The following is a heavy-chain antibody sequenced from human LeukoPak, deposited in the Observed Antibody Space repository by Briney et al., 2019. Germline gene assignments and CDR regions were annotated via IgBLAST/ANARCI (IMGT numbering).Heavy chain of an antibody. V-gene: IGHV4-38-2*02. Sequence: SETLSLTCTVSGYSIGSGYYWGCIRQPPGKGLEWIGSIDHSGSTNYNPSLKSRVTISVDTSKNQFSLRLSSVTAADTAVYYCARVTGYMIEDYFDYWGQGTLVTVSS. D-gene: IGHD3-22*01. CDR3: ARVTGYMIEDYFDY. J-gene: IGHJ4*02. CDR2: IDHSGST. CDR1: GYSIGSGYY.